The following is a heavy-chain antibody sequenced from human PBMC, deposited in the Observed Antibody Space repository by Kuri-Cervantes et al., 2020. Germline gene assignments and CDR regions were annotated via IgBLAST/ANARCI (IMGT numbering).Heavy chain of an antibody. CDR3: ARDYYDSSGYYYYYYYMDV. CDR2: VHSTGST. CDR1: GVSISSSNFF. J-gene: IGHJ6*03. V-gene: IGHV4-39*07. D-gene: IGHD3-22*01. Sequence: GSLRLSCTVTGVSISSSNFFWGWIRQPPGEGLEWIGSVHSTGSTYYNPSLKSRVTISVDKSKNQFSLKLSSVTAADTAVYYCARDYYDSSGYYYYYYYMDVWGKGTTVTVSS.